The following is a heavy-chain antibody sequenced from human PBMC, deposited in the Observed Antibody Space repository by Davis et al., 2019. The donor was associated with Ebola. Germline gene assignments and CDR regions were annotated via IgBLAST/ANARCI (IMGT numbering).Heavy chain of an antibody. CDR1: GFTFRSHA. CDR3: AKAGFCSSTTCSFDF. Sequence: GGSLRLSCAASGFTFRSHAMHWVRQAPGKGLEWVAVIWYDGSSTYQTDSVKGRFTISRDNAKNTLFLQMNSLRAEDTAVYYCAKAGFCSSTTCSFDFWGQGTLVTVSS. J-gene: IGHJ4*02. V-gene: IGHV3-33*03. D-gene: IGHD2-2*01. CDR2: IWYDGSST.